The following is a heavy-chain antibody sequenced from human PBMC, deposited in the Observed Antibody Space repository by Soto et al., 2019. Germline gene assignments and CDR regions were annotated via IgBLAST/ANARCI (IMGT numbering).Heavy chain of an antibody. D-gene: IGHD3-22*01. CDR3: ATPVTSGYQALEV. V-gene: IGHV4-39*01. J-gene: IGHJ3*01. CDR1: GGSISRSTYY. CDR2: IYSSGST. Sequence: SETLSLTCTVSGGSISRSTYYWGWLRQPPGKGLEWIGSIYSSGSTYYHPSLKSRVTISVDTSKNQSFLRLSSVTAADTAVYYCATPVTSGYQALEVWGQGTMVTVS.